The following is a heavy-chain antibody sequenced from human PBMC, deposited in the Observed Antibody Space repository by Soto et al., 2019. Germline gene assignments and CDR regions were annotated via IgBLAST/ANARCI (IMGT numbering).Heavy chain of an antibody. J-gene: IGHJ4*02. V-gene: IGHV4-30-2*01. D-gene: IGHD2-2*01. CDR3: ARGRGYCSSTSCPRMYYFDY. CDR2: IYHSGST. Sequence: PSETLSLTCAVSGGSISSGGYSWSWIRQPPGKGLEWIGYIYHSGSTYYNPSLKSRVTISVDTSKNQFSLKLSSVTAADTAVYYCARGRGYCSSTSCPRMYYFDYWGQGTLVTVSS. CDR1: GGSISSGGYS.